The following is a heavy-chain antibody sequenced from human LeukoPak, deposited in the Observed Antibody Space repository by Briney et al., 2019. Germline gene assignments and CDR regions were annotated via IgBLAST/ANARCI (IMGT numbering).Heavy chain of an antibody. CDR3: ARGLPLLAASDAFDI. Sequence: PSETLSLTCAVYGGSFSGYYWSWIRQPPGKGLEWIGEINHSGSTNYNPSLKSRVTISVDTSKNQFSLKLSSVTAAATAVYYCARGLPLLAASDAFDIWGQGTMVTVSS. J-gene: IGHJ3*02. CDR2: INHSGST. V-gene: IGHV4-34*01. CDR1: GGSFSGYY. D-gene: IGHD6-6*01.